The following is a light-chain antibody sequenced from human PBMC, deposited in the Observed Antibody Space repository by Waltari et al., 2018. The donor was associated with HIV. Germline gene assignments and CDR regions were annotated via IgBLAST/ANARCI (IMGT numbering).Light chain of an antibody. CDR1: QSIGDS. J-gene: IGKJ4*01. CDR2: FAS. Sequence: EVVLTQSPDLHSVTPNEKVTITCRASQSIGDSLHWYQQKPDQSPKLLLKFASQSISGVPSRVSGSGSGTDFTLTINSLEAEDAATYYCHQTGSLPLTFGGGTKVEIK. V-gene: IGKV6-21*02. CDR3: HQTGSLPLT.